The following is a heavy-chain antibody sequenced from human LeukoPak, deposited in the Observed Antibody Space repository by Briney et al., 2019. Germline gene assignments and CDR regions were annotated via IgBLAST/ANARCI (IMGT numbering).Heavy chain of an antibody. CDR1: GGTFSSYA. V-gene: IGHV1-69*05. CDR3: ARGGNYYDSSGYLFDY. D-gene: IGHD3-22*01. Sequence: SVKVSCKXSGGTFSSYAISWVRQAPGQGLEWMGGIIPIFGTTSYAQKFQGRVTITTDESTSTAYMELSSLRSEDTAVYYCARGGNYYDSSGYLFDYWGQGTLVTVSS. J-gene: IGHJ4*02. CDR2: IIPIFGTT.